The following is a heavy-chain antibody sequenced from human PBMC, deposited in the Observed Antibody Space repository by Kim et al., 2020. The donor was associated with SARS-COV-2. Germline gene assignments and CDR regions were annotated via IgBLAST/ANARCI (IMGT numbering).Heavy chain of an antibody. Sequence: ASVKVSCKASGYTFTSYYMHWVRQAPGQGLEWMGIINPSGGSTSYAQKFQGRVTMTRDTSTSTVYMELSSLRSEDTAVYYCASQWGPIAARAYYFDYWGQGTLVTVSS. V-gene: IGHV1-46*01. CDR3: ASQWGPIAARAYYFDY. CDR2: INPSGGST. D-gene: IGHD6-6*01. J-gene: IGHJ4*02. CDR1: GYTFTSYY.